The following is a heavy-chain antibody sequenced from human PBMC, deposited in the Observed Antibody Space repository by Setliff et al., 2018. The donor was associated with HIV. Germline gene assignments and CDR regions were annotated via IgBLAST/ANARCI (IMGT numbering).Heavy chain of an antibody. CDR3: AREVVVGRPVATGAAFDL. CDR2: MNPNSGNT. CDR1: GYTFTSYD. V-gene: IGHV1-8*03. Sequence: ASVKVSCKASGYTFTSYDINWVRQATGQGLEWMAWMNPNSGNTGYTQKFQGRVTITRNTSITTAYMELSSLRSEDTAVYYCAREVVVGRPVATGAAFDLWGQGTLVTVSS. J-gene: IGHJ3*01. D-gene: IGHD5-12*01.